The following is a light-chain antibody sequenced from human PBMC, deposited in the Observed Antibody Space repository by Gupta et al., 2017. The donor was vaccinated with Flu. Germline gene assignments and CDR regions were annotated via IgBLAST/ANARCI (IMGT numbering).Light chain of an antibody. Sequence: GDSGRITCRASQGIGSSLAWYQLKPGKAPKVLISSASTLESGVPSRFSGSGYETDFTLTITSLRPEDFATYFCLQANTFPLTFGGGTTVEMK. CDR1: QGIGSS. J-gene: IGKJ4*01. CDR2: SAS. V-gene: IGKV1-12*01. CDR3: LQANTFPLT.